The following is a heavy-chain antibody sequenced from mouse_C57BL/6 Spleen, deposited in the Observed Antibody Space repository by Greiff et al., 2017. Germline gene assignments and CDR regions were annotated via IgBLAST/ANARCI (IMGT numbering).Heavy chain of an antibody. J-gene: IGHJ4*01. Sequence: QVQLQQPGAELVTPGASVKLSCKASGYTFTSYWMQWVKQRPGQGLEWIGEIDPSDSYTNYNQQFKGKATLTVDTSSSTAYMQLSSLTSEDSAVYYCARSDGYYNAMDYWGQGTSVTVSS. V-gene: IGHV1-50*01. D-gene: IGHD2-3*01. CDR2: IDPSDSYT. CDR3: ARSDGYYNAMDY. CDR1: GYTFTSYW.